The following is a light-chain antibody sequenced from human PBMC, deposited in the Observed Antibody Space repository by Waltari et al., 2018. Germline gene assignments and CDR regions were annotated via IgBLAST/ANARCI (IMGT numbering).Light chain of an antibody. Sequence: VLTRSPGTVSLFQGERVTLSCRTSRMVSGSSLACFYHRPGQAPRPLIFGASTRAAGVPYRFSGSGSGTDFTLIITRLEPEDVGVYYCQYYGDSSWTFGQGIKVQI. V-gene: IGKV3-20*01. CDR1: RMVSGSS. CDR2: GAS. CDR3: QYYGDSSWT. J-gene: IGKJ1*01.